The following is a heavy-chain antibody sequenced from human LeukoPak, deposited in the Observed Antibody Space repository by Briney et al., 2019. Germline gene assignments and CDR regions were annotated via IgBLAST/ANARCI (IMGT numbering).Heavy chain of an antibody. CDR1: GYTFTSYG. CDR2: ISAYNGNT. J-gene: IGHJ4*02. V-gene: IGHV1-18*01. D-gene: IGHD2-15*01. CDR3: ARERSTSCYRSGGSCDFDY. Sequence: VASVKVSCKASGYTFTSYGISWVRQAPGQGLEWMGWISAYNGNTNYAQKLKGRVTMTTDTSTSTAYMELRSLRSDDTAVYYCARERSTSCYRSGGSCDFDYWGQGTLVTVSS.